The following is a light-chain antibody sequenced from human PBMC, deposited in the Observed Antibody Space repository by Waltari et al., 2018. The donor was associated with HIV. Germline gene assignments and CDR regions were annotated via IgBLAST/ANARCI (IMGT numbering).Light chain of an antibody. CDR1: SSNIGTNT. Sequence: QSVLTQPPSASGTLGQGVTISCFGSSSNIGTNTVNWYQHPPGAAPKLIIFRNQQRPSGVPDRFSGSQSGTSAFLTITGLLPGDEATDYCAAWDASLHVVFGGGTQLTVL. CDR3: AAWDASLHVV. V-gene: IGLV1-44*01. J-gene: IGLJ2*01. CDR2: RNQ.